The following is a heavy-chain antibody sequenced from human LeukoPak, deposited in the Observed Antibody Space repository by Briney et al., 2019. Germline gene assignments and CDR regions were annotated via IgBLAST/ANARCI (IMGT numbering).Heavy chain of an antibody. Sequence: GGSLRLSCAASGFTFSSYSMNWVRQAPGKGLEWVSSISSSSSYIYYADSAKGRFTISRDNAKNSLYLQMNSLRAEDTAVYYCARGSGSYKRWGQGTLVTVSS. D-gene: IGHD1-26*01. CDR3: ARGSGSYKR. CDR2: ISSSSSYI. V-gene: IGHV3-21*01. CDR1: GFTFSSYS. J-gene: IGHJ4*02.